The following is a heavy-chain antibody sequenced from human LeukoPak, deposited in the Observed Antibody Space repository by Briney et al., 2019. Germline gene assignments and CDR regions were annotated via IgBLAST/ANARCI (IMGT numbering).Heavy chain of an antibody. Sequence: GGSLRLSCAASGFTFSSYAMHWVRQAPGKGLEWVAVISYDGSNKYYADSVKGRFTISRDNSKNTLYLQMNSLRAEDTAVYYCAREEHDILTGSYNWFDPWGQGTLVTVSS. CDR1: GFTFSSYA. J-gene: IGHJ5*02. CDR2: ISYDGSNK. D-gene: IGHD3-9*01. V-gene: IGHV3-30*04. CDR3: AREEHDILTGSYNWFDP.